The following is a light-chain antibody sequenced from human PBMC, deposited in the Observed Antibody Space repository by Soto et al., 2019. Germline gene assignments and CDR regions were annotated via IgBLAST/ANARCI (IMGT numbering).Light chain of an antibody. J-gene: IGKJ4*01. Sequence: EIVMTQSPATLSVSPGETTRLSCRASQSINSDVAWYQQKVGQTPRLLIHGASTRATGIPARFSGSGSGTDFTLTISSLEPEDFAVYYCQQRSNWPPLTFGGGTKVDIK. V-gene: IGKV3-11*01. CDR2: GAS. CDR3: QQRSNWPPLT. CDR1: QSINSD.